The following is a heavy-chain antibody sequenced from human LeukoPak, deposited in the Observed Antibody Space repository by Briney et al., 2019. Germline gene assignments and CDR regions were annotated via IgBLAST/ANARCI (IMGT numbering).Heavy chain of an antibody. Sequence: GGSLRLSCVVSGLRFSGYWMSWVRQAPGKGLEWVAVIWYDGSNKYYADSVKGRFTISRDDSKNTLYLQMHSLRAEDTAVYYCARDPRRDGYNLSWFDPWGQGTLVTVSS. D-gene: IGHD5-12*01. CDR2: IWYDGSNK. CDR3: ARDPRRDGYNLSWFDP. CDR1: GLRFSGYW. J-gene: IGHJ5*02. V-gene: IGHV3-33*08.